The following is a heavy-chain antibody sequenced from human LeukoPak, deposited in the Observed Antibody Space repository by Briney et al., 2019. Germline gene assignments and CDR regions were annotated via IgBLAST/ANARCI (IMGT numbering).Heavy chain of an antibody. CDR3: ARDYIGGWNDH. V-gene: IGHV3-7*01. D-gene: IGHD3-16*01. Sequence: GGSLRLSCAGSGFTFSNYWMSWVRQAPGKGLEWVANIKHDGSDKYYLDSVKGRFTISRDNAKNSVYLQMNSLRVEDTAVYFCARDYIGGWNDHWGQGTLVTVSS. CDR2: IKHDGSDK. J-gene: IGHJ4*02. CDR1: GFTFSNYW.